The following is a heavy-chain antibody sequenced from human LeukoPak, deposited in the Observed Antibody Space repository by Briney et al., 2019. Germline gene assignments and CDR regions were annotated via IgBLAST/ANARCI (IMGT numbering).Heavy chain of an antibody. D-gene: IGHD6-6*01. CDR1: GGSISSSSYY. Sequence: PSETLSLTCTVSGGSISSSSYYWGWIRQPPGEGLEWIGSIYYSGSTYYNPSLKSRVTISVDTSKNQFSLKLSSVTAADTAVYYCARHTTLSIAAQFDYWGQETLVTVSS. J-gene: IGHJ4*02. CDR2: IYYSGST. V-gene: IGHV4-39*01. CDR3: ARHTTLSIAAQFDY.